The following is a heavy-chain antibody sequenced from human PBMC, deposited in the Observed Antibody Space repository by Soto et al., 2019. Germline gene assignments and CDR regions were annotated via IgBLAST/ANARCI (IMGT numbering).Heavy chain of an antibody. CDR2: ISYSGST. CDR1: GGSISSYY. V-gene: IGHV4-59*01. CDR3: ARYIDRYCSSTSCSDYYYYMDV. D-gene: IGHD2-2*01. Sequence: QVQLQESGPGLVKPSETLSLTCTVSGGSISSYYWSWIRQPPGKGLEWIGYISYSGSTNYDPSLKRRVTISVDTSKNQFSLKPSSVTAADTAVYYCARYIDRYCSSTSCSDYYYYMDVWGKGTTVTVSS. J-gene: IGHJ6*03.